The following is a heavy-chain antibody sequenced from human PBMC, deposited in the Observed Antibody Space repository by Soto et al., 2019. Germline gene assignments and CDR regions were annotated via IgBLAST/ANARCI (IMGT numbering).Heavy chain of an antibody. CDR1: GGSISSGGYY. J-gene: IGHJ6*03. CDR2: IYYSGST. Sequence: PSETLSLTCTVSGGSISSGGYYWSWIRQHPGKGLEWIGYIYYSGSTYYNQSLKSRVTISVDTSKNQFSLKLSSVTAADTAVYYCARGIVVVPAAPGGYYYMDVWGKGTTVTVSS. CDR3: ARGIVVVPAAPGGYYYMDV. D-gene: IGHD2-2*01. V-gene: IGHV4-31*03.